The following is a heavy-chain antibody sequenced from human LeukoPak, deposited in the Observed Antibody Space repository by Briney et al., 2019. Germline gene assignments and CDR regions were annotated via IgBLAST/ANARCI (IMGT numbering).Heavy chain of an antibody. V-gene: IGHV3-23*01. J-gene: IGHJ6*03. CDR2: ISSGGGST. CDR1: GFTFSSYA. CDR3: AKNFWSDKYYYYYMDV. Sequence: GGSLRLSCVVSGFTFSSYAMSWVRQAPGKGLEWVSGISSGGGSTNYADSVKGRFTISRDNSKNTLYLQMNSLRAEDTAAYYCAKNFWSDKYYYYYMDVWGKGTTVTVPS. D-gene: IGHD3-3*01.